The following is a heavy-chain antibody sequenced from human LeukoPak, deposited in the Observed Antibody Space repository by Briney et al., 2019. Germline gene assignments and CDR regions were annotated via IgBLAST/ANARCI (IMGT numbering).Heavy chain of an antibody. CDR1: GGTFSSYA. Sequence: SVKVSCKASGGTFSSYAISWVRQAPGQGLEWMGGIIPIFGTANYAQKFQGRVTITADESTSTAYMELSSLRSEDTAVYYCARGAQQLVRYNWFDPWGQGTLVTVSS. V-gene: IGHV1-69*13. CDR3: ARGAQQLVRYNWFDP. J-gene: IGHJ5*02. CDR2: IIPIFGTA. D-gene: IGHD6-13*01.